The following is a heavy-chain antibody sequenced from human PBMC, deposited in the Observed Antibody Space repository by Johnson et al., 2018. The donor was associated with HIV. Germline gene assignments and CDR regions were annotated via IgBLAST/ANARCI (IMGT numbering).Heavy chain of an antibody. Sequence: EVQLVESGGGLVQPGGSLRLSCAASGFMFSDYYMSWIRQAPGKGLEWVSGINWNGGSTGYADSVKGRFTISRDNAKNSLYLQMKSLRPEDTALYYCARVGSGSYGAFDIWGQGTMVTVSS. CDR1: GFMFSDYY. J-gene: IGHJ3*02. CDR2: INWNGGST. CDR3: ARVGSGSYGAFDI. V-gene: IGHV3-20*04. D-gene: IGHD1-26*01.